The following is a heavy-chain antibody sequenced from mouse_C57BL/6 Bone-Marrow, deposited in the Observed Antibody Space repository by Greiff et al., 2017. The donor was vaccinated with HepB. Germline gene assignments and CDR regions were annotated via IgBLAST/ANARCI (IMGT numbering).Heavy chain of an antibody. Sequence: EVQLQQSGPELVKPGASVKISCKASGYTFTDYYMNWVKQSHGKSLEWIGDINPNNGGTSYNQKFKGKATLTVDKSSSTAYMELRSLTSEDSAVYYCARVGTYYSNSYYFDYWGQGTTLTVSS. V-gene: IGHV1-26*01. CDR2: INPNNGGT. CDR3: ARVGTYYSNSYYFDY. D-gene: IGHD2-5*01. J-gene: IGHJ2*01. CDR1: GYTFTDYY.